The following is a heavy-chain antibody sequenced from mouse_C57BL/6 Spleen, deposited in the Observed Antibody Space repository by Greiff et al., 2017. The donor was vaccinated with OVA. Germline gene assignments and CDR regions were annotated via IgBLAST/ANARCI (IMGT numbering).Heavy chain of an antibody. D-gene: IGHD1-1*01. CDR3: ARLDYYGSSYFDY. CDR2: IDPSDSYT. V-gene: IGHV1-59*01. CDR1: GYTFTSYW. J-gene: IGHJ2*01. Sequence: QVHVKQPGAELVRPGTSVKLSCKASGYTFTSYWMHWVKQRPGQGLEWIGVIDPSDSYTNYNQKFKGKATLTVDTSSSTAYMQLSSLTSEDSAVYYCARLDYYGSSYFDYWGQGTTLTVSS.